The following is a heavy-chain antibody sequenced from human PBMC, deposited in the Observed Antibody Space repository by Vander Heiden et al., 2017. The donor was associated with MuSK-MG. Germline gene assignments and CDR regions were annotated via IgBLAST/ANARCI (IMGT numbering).Heavy chain of an antibody. CDR2: INHRGST. Sequence: QVQLHQSGARLLKPSETLTLTCAVHGGCFGRCYWSWVRQPPGKGPEGIGEINHRGSTNYNPSLKSRVTIAVDTSKNQFSLKLSSVTAADTDVYYCARAWRCGTSCSRRGYYYYYMDVWGKGTTVTVSS. CDR3: ARAWRCGTSCSRRGYYYYYMDV. CDR1: GGCFGRCY. J-gene: IGHJ6*03. D-gene: IGHD2-2*01. V-gene: IGHV4-34*01.